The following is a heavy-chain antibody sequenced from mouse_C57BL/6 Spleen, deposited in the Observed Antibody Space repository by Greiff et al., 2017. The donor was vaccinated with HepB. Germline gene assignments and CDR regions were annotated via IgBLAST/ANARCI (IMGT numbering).Heavy chain of an antibody. Sequence: VQLQQSGPELVKPGASVKISCKASGYTFTDYYMNWVKQSHGKSVEWIGDINPNNGGTSYNQKFKGKATLTVDKSSSTAYMELRSLTSEDSAVYYCASSTTAMDYWGQGTSVTVSS. V-gene: IGHV1-26*01. J-gene: IGHJ4*01. D-gene: IGHD1-1*01. CDR3: ASSTTAMDY. CDR1: GYTFTDYY. CDR2: INPNNGGT.